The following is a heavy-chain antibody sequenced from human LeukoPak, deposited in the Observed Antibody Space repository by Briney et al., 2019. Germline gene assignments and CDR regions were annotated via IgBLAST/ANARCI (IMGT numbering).Heavy chain of an antibody. J-gene: IGHJ4*02. CDR2: ISPSSGDT. CDR3: ARGGIAVAGTAY. V-gene: IGHV1-2*02. CDR1: GYTFTDYY. Sequence: GASVKVSCKASGYTFTDYYFHWVRQAPGQGLEWMGWISPSSGDTNYAQKFQGRVTMTRDKSTSTIYMELTRLTYDDTAVYFCARGGIAVAGTAYWGQGTLVIVSS. D-gene: IGHD6-19*01.